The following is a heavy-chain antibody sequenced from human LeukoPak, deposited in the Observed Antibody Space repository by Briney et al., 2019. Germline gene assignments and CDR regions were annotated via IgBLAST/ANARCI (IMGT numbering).Heavy chain of an antibody. J-gene: IGHJ4*02. Sequence: SETLSLTCAVYGGSFSGYYRSWIRQPPGKGLEWIGEINHSGSTNYNPSLKSRVTISVDTSKNQFSLKLSSVTAADTAVYYCARQLWDRPFDYWGQGTLVTVSS. CDR2: INHSGST. CDR1: GGSFSGYY. D-gene: IGHD5-18*01. CDR3: ARQLWDRPFDY. V-gene: IGHV4-34*01.